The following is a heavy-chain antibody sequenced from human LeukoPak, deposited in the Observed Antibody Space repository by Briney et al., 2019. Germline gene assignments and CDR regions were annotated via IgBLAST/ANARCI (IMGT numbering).Heavy chain of an antibody. Sequence: GGSLRLSCIASGFTSSTYTMSWVRQAPGEGLKWVSGILVNGDTYYADSVKGRFTISRDNSKNTLYLQMNSLRADDTAVYYCAKDRIYADGLWDFDYWGQGTLVTVSS. CDR2: ILVNGDT. CDR1: GFTSSTYT. V-gene: IGHV3-23*01. J-gene: IGHJ4*02. CDR3: AKDRIYADGLWDFDY. D-gene: IGHD3-10*01.